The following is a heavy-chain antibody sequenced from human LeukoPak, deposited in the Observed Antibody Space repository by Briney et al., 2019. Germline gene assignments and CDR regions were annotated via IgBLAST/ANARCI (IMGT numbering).Heavy chain of an antibody. D-gene: IGHD3-16*01. CDR3: ARDLNGGDPGGYPNWFDP. Sequence: SETLSLTCTVSGGSISSSSYYWGWIRQPPGKGLEWIGSIYYSGSTYYNPSLKSRVTISVDTSKNQFSLKLSSVTAADTAVYYCARDLNGGDPGGYPNWFDPWGQGTLVTVSS. V-gene: IGHV4-39*07. CDR1: GGSISSSSYY. J-gene: IGHJ5*02. CDR2: IYYSGST.